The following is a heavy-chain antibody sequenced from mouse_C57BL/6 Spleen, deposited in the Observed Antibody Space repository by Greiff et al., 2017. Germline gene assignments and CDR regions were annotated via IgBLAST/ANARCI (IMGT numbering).Heavy chain of an antibody. CDR1: GYTFTDYY. Sequence: EVQLVESGPELVKPGASVKISCKASGYTFTDYYMNWVKQSHGKSLEWIGDINPNNGGTSYNQKFKGKATLTVDKSSSTAYMELRSLTSEDSAVYYCASYYYGSSPLPMDYWGQGTSVTVSS. CDR2: INPNNGGT. V-gene: IGHV1-26*01. J-gene: IGHJ4*01. CDR3: ASYYYGSSPLPMDY. D-gene: IGHD1-1*01.